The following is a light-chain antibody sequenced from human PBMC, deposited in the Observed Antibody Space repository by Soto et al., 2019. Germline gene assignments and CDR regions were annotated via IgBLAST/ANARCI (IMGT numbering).Light chain of an antibody. CDR2: GAS. CDR1: QTIRSNY. CDR3: QQYGSSPWT. V-gene: IGKV3-20*01. Sequence: ETVLTQSPATLSLSPGERATLSCRASQTIRSNYLAWYRQPPGQAPRLLIYGASNRATGIADRFSGSGSGTDFTLIISRLEPEDFALYYCQQYGSSPWTFGQGTKVEIK. J-gene: IGKJ1*01.